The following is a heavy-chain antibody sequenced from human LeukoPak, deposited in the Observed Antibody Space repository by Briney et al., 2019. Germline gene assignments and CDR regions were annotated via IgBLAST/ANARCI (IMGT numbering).Heavy chain of an antibody. Sequence: SVKVPCKASGGTFSSYAISWVRQAPGQGLEWMGRIIPIFDTTNYAQKFQGRVTITTDESTSTAYMELSSLRSEDTAVYYCARVNVIVVSDDAFDIWGQGTMVTVSS. V-gene: IGHV1-69*05. J-gene: IGHJ3*02. CDR1: GGTFSSYA. CDR2: IIPIFDTT. D-gene: IGHD3-22*01. CDR3: ARVNVIVVSDDAFDI.